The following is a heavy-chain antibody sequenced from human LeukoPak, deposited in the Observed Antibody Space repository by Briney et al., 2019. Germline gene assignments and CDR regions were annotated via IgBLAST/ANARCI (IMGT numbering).Heavy chain of an antibody. V-gene: IGHV3-23*01. CDR1: GFTLSNYG. CDR3: AKDAEQTYYYDSSGPNDAFDI. CDR2: ISGAGITT. J-gene: IGHJ3*02. D-gene: IGHD3-22*01. Sequence: GGSLRLSCAASGFTLSNYGMSWVRQAPGKGLEWVPAISGAGITTYYADSVKGRFTISRDIPKKTLYLQMNSLRAEDTAVYYCAKDAEQTYYYDSSGPNDAFDIWGQGTMVTVSS.